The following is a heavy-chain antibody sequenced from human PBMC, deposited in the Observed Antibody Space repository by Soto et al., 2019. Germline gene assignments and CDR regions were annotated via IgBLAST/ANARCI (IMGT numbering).Heavy chain of an antibody. CDR2: ISDSSCTI. CDR1: GVTFASHI. J-gene: IGHJ4*02. V-gene: IGHV3-48*02. Sequence: PVVSLILSCSASGVTFASHIMNWFRQASGKGLEWISYISDSSCTIYYADSVKGRFTISRDNVQNSLYLQMNSLRDEDTAVYYCARDPYSYNTVTIMDSWGQGTQVTVSS. CDR3: ARDPYSYNTVTIMDS. D-gene: IGHD4-17*01.